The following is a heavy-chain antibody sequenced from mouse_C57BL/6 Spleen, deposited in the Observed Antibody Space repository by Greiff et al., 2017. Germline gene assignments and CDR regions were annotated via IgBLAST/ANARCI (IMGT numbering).Heavy chain of an antibody. Sequence: EVKLVESGGGLVQPKGSLKLSCAASGFTFNTYAMHWVRQAPGKGLEWVARIRRKSSNYATYYADSVNDRFTISRDDSQSMLYMQMNNLKTEDAAMYYCVRGKGGYYAMDYWGQGTSVTVSS. CDR3: VRGKGGYYAMDY. V-gene: IGHV10-3*01. J-gene: IGHJ4*01. CDR2: IRRKSSNYAT. CDR1: GFTFNTYA.